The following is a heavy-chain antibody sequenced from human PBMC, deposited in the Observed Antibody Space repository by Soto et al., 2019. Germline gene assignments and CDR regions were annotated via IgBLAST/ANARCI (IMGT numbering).Heavy chain of an antibody. Sequence: SETLSLTCTVSGDSVTSGSYYWSWIRQPPGKGLEWIGYIYYSGNTNHSPSLKGRVTMSLDSSNNQFSLSLDSVTAADTAVYFCARAHPPTLPIDFWGPATLVTV. V-gene: IGHV4-61*01. CDR3: ARAHPPTLPIDF. D-gene: IGHD1-26*01. J-gene: IGHJ4*01. CDR2: IYYSGNT. CDR1: GDSVTSGSYY.